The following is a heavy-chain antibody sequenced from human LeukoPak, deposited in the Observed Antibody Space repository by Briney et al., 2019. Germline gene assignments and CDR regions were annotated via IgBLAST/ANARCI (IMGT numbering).Heavy chain of an antibody. CDR3: ARHRDRGRVGASPWSDY. Sequence: GESLQISCKGSGYSFTSYWIGWVRQMPGKGLEGMGIIYPGDSDTRYSPSYQGQVTISADKSISTAYLQWSSLKASDTAMYYCARHRDRGRVGASPWSDYWGQGTLVTVSS. CDR1: GYSFTSYW. D-gene: IGHD1-26*01. V-gene: IGHV5-51*01. CDR2: IYPGDSDT. J-gene: IGHJ4*02.